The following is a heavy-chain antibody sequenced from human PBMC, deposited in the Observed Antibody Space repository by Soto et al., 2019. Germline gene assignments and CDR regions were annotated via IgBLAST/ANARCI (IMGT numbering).Heavy chain of an antibody. D-gene: IGHD6-19*01. J-gene: IGHJ3*02. CDR2: INPSGGST. CDR1: GYTFTSYY. CDR3: ARGSPGYSRGWDAFDI. V-gene: IGHV1-46*01. Sequence: ASVKVSCKASGYTFTSYYMHWVRQAPGQGLEWMGIINPSGGSTSYAQKFQGRVTMTRDTSTSTVHMELSSLRSEDTAVYYCARGSPGYSRGWDAFDIWGQGTMVTVSS.